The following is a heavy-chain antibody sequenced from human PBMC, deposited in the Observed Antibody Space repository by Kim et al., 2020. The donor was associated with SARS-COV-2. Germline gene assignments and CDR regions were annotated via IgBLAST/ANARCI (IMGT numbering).Heavy chain of an antibody. Sequence: YPDSLKGRFTTSRENAKHSLSLQLSRLRPEDTAVYYCAGVAPPKLGTTYDYWGQGTLVTVSS. V-gene: IGHV3-11*04. CDR3: AGVAPPKLGTTYDY. D-gene: IGHD1-7*01. J-gene: IGHJ4*02.